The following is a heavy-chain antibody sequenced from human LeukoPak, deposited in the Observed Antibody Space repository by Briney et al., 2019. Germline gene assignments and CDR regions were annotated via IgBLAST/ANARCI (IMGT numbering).Heavy chain of an antibody. CDR3: AGGGLFKYFFDY. Sequence: GGSLRLSCAASGFTFSSHWMRWVRQTPGKGLVWVSRINTDESKINHADSVKGRFTISRDNAKNMLYLQMNSLRAEDTAVYYCAGGGLFKYFFDYWGQGTPVTVSS. CDR2: INTDESKI. J-gene: IGHJ4*02. CDR1: GFTFSSHW. V-gene: IGHV3-74*01. D-gene: IGHD2-15*01.